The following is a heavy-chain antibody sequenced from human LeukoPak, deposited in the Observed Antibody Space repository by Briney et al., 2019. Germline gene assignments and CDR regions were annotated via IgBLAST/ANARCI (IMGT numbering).Heavy chain of an antibody. CDR3: ASSSRGALDY. CDR2: ISSSSTYI. Sequence: GGSLRLSCAASGFTFSSYSMNWVRQAPGKGLEWVSSISSSSTYIYYADSVKGRFTISRDNAKNSLYLQMNSLRAEHTVVYYCASSSRGALDYWGQGILVTVSS. CDR1: GFTFSSYS. J-gene: IGHJ4*02. D-gene: IGHD3-10*01. V-gene: IGHV3-21*01.